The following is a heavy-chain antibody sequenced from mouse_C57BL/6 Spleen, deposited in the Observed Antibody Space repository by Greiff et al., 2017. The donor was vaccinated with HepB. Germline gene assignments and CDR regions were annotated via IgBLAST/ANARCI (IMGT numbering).Heavy chain of an antibody. CDR3: TRDKGGGFAY. J-gene: IGHJ3*01. CDR2: ISSGGDYI. CDR1: GFTFSSYA. V-gene: IGHV5-9-1*02. Sequence: DVMLVESGEGLVKPGGSLKLSCAASGFTFSSYAMSWVRQTPEKRLEWVAYISSGGDYIYYADTVKGRFTISRDNARNTLYLQMSSLKSEDTAMYYCTRDKGGGFAYWGQGTLVTVSA.